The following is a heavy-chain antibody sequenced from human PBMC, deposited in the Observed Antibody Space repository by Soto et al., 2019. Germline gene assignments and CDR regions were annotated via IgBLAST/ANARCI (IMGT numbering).Heavy chain of an antibody. CDR3: ARVGDYGDPSWFDP. V-gene: IGHV4-30-2*01. CDR1: GGSISSGGYS. J-gene: IGHJ5*02. D-gene: IGHD4-17*01. CDR2: IYHSGST. Sequence: QLQLQESGSGLVKPSQTLSLTCAVSGGSISSGGYSWSWIRQPPGKGLEWIGYIYHSGSTYYNPSLKTRVTIAVDRSKNHFSLKLSSVTAADTAVYYCARVGDYGDPSWFDPWGQGTLVTVSS.